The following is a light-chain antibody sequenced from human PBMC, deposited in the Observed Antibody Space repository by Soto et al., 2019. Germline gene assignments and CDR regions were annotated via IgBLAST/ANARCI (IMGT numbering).Light chain of an antibody. CDR1: QSVLYSSNNRNY. CDR3: QQYYSTPLT. J-gene: IGKJ4*01. V-gene: IGKV4-1*01. Sequence: DIVMTQSPDSQAVSLGERATINCKSSQSVLYSSNNRNYLAWFQQKPGQAPELLIYWASTRESGVPDRFSGSGSGTDFTLTISSLQAEDVAVYYCQQYYSTPLTFGGGTKVEIK. CDR2: WAS.